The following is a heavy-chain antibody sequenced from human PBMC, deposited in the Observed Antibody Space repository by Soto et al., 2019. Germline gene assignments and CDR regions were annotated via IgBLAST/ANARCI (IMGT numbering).Heavy chain of an antibody. Sequence: QVQLQESGPGLVKPSQTLSLTCTVSGGSITSDYSCWSWIRQPPGEGLEWIGHIFVSGTTYTNPSLTSQVAISLDTYKNHFSLPLSSVTAADTAVYHCARGPSGDKVHYWGQGALVTVSS. CDR1: GGSITSDYSC. J-gene: IGHJ4*02. D-gene: IGHD7-27*01. V-gene: IGHV4-30-4*01. CDR3: ARGPSGDKVHY. CDR2: IFVSGTT.